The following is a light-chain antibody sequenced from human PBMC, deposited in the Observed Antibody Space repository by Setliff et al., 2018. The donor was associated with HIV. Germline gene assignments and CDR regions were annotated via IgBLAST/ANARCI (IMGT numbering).Light chain of an antibody. CDR2: DVR. CDR1: SSDVGSYNL. CDR3: CSYAGSGTVI. V-gene: IGLV2-23*02. J-gene: IGLJ2*01. Sequence: QSVLAQPASVSGSPGQPITISCTGTSSDVGSYNLVSWYQHHPGKAPKLMIYDVRKRPSGASDRFSGSKSDNTASLTISGLQAEDEAHYYCCSYAGSGTVIFGGGTK.